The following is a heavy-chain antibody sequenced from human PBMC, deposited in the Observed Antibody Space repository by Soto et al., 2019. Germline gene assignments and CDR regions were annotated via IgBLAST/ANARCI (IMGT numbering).Heavy chain of an antibody. CDR3: ARDRIAARHYYYGMDV. Sequence: GESLKISCAASGFTFSSYAMHWVRQAPGKGLEWVAVISYDGSNKYYADSVKGRFTISRDNSKNTLYLQMNSLRAEDTAVYYCARDRIAARHYYYGMDVWGQGTTVTVSS. CDR1: GFTFSSYA. V-gene: IGHV3-30-3*01. CDR2: ISYDGSNK. D-gene: IGHD6-6*01. J-gene: IGHJ6*02.